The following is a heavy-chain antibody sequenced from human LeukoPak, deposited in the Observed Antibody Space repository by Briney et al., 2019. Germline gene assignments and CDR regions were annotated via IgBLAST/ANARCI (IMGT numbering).Heavy chain of an antibody. CDR1: GGSISSYY. V-gene: IGHV4-59*08. Sequence: ASETLSLTCTVSGGSISSYYWSWIRQPPGKGLEWIGYIYYSGSTNYNPSLKSRVTISVDTSKNQFSLKLSSVTAADTAVYYCARQGDLRIAAAGTFDYWGQGTLVTVSS. J-gene: IGHJ4*02. D-gene: IGHD6-13*01. CDR3: ARQGDLRIAAAGTFDY. CDR2: IYYSGST.